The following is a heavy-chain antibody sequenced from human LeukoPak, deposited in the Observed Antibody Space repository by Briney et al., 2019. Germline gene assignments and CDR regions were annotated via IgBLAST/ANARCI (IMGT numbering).Heavy chain of an antibody. CDR3: AKDIGSDARRGGMDV. V-gene: IGHV3-74*01. CDR2: INSDGSST. Sequence: GGSLRLSCAASGFTFSSYWMHWVRQAPGKGLVWVSRINSDGSSTSYADSVKGRFTISRDNAKNTLYLQMNSLRAEDTALYYCAKDIGSDARRGGMDVWGQGTTVTVSS. CDR1: GFTFSSYW. J-gene: IGHJ6*02. D-gene: IGHD1-26*01.